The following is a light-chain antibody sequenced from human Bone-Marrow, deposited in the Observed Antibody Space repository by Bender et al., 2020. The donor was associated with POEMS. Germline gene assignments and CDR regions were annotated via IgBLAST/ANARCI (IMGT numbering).Light chain of an antibody. CDR2: GNS. Sequence: QSVLTQPPSVSGAPGQTITISCTGNNSNIGAPFDVHWYQEVSGTTPKLLIYGNSNRPSGVPDRFSASKSGTTASLAITGLQAEDEGDYYCQSYDNSLGGWVFGGGTKLTVL. J-gene: IGLJ3*02. CDR3: QSYDNSLGGWV. V-gene: IGLV1-40*01. CDR1: NSNIGAPFD.